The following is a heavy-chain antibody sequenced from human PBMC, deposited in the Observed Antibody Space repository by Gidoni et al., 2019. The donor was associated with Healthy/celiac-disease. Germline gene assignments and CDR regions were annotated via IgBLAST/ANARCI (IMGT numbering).Heavy chain of an antibody. Sequence: QVQLVESGGGVVQPGRSLRLSCSASGFTFSSYGMHWVRQAPGKRLEWVAGISYDGSNKYYADSVKGRFTISRDNSKNTLYLQMNSLRAEDTAVYYCAKGSYDSSGYLDYWGQGTLVTVSS. CDR2: ISYDGSNK. D-gene: IGHD3-22*01. J-gene: IGHJ4*02. V-gene: IGHV3-30*18. CDR3: AKGSYDSSGYLDY. CDR1: GFTFSSYG.